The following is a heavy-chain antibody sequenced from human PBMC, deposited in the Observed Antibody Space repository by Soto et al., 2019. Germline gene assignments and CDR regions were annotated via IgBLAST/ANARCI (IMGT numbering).Heavy chain of an antibody. CDR3: ARHLITEFDY. J-gene: IGHJ4*02. CDR1: GGSISSSSYY. D-gene: IGHD1-20*01. V-gene: IGHV4-39*01. Sequence: PSETLSLTCTVSGGSISSSSYYWGWIRQPPGKGLEWIGSIYYSGSTYYNPSLKSRVTISVDTSKNQFSLKLSSVTAADTAVYYCARHLITEFDYWGQGTLVTVSS. CDR2: IYYSGST.